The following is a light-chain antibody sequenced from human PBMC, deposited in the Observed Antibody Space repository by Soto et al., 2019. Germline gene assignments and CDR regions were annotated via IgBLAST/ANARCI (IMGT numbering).Light chain of an antibody. CDR1: QSVNIY. Sequence: EIVLTQSPATLSLSPGERATLSCRASQSVNIYLAWYQQKPGQAPRLLIYDASNRATGIPARFSGSGSGTDFTFTISSLEPEDIAVYYCQQRSNWRVTFGGGTKVEIK. V-gene: IGKV3-11*01. CDR3: QQRSNWRVT. J-gene: IGKJ4*01. CDR2: DAS.